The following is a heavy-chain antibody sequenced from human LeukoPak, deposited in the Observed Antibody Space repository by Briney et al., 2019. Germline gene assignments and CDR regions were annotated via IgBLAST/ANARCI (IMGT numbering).Heavy chain of an antibody. J-gene: IGHJ4*02. CDR2: IWYDGSNK. Sequence: GGSLRLSCAASGFTFSSYGMHWVRQAPGKGLEWVAVIWYDGSNKYYADSVKGRFTISRDNSKNTLYLQMNSLRAEDTAMYYCARARTGVVGAPYFDYWGQGTLVTVSS. V-gene: IGHV3-33*01. CDR1: GFTFSSYG. D-gene: IGHD1-26*01. CDR3: ARARTGVVGAPYFDY.